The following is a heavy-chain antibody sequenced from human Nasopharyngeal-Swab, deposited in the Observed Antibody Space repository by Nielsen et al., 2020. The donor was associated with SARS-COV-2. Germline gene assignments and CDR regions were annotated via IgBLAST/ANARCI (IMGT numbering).Heavy chain of an antibody. CDR2: ISAYNGNT. CDR3: ARRDLGRYYYGMDV. D-gene: IGHD5-24*01. Sequence: ASVKVSCKASGYTFTSYGISWVRQAPGQGLEWMGWISAYNGNTNYAQKLQGRVTMTTDTSTSTVYMELSSLRSEDTAVYYCARRDLGRYYYGMDVWGQGTTVTVSS. CDR1: GYTFTSYG. J-gene: IGHJ6*02. V-gene: IGHV1-18*04.